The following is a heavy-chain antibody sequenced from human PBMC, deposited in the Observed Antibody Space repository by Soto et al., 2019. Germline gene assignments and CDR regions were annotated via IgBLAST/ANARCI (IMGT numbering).Heavy chain of an antibody. V-gene: IGHV1-58*01. CDR2: IVVGNGKT. D-gene: IGHD4-17*01. J-gene: IGHJ3*01. CDR3: VAQCGPTTVKDDAFDF. Sequence: QMQLVQSGPEVKKPGTSLKVSCKASGFTFNRSAVQWVRQARGQRLEWIGWIVVGNGKTNYAQNFKVRVTITRDMSTSRSYMEMRSLRSEDTAVHYCVAQCGPTTVKDDAFDFWGQGTMVTVSS. CDR1: GFTFNRSA.